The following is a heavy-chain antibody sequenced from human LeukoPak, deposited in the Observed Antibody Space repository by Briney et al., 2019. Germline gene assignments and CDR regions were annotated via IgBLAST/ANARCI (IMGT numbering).Heavy chain of an antibody. D-gene: IGHD6-13*01. J-gene: IGHJ4*02. Sequence: PSETLSLTCTVSGGSISSYYWNWIRQPPGEGLEWIGYIYYSGRTNYNPSLKSRVIISVDTSKYQFSLKVSSVTAADTAVYYCARRGAAAEPLDYWGQGILVTVSS. CDR2: IYYSGRT. CDR1: GGSISSYY. V-gene: IGHV4-59*08. CDR3: ARRGAAAEPLDY.